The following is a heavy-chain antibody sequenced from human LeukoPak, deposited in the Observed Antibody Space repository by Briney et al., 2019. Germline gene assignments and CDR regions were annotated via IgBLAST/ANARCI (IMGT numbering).Heavy chain of an antibody. J-gene: IGHJ5*02. D-gene: IGHD6-13*01. Sequence: GASVKVSCKASGGTFSSYAISWVRQAPGQGLEWMGRIIPILGIANYAQKFQGRVTITTDESTSTAYMELSSLRSEDTAVYYCARTIYSSSWYREHWFDPWGQGTLVTVSS. CDR2: IIPILGIA. V-gene: IGHV1-69*04. CDR1: GGTFSSYA. CDR3: ARTIYSSSWYREHWFDP.